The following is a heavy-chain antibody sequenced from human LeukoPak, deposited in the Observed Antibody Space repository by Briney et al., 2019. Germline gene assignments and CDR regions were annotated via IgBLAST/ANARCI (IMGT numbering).Heavy chain of an antibody. Sequence: SETLSLTCTVSGGAISTDYWSWILQPAGKELKSIGYIYYSGSTNYHPSIKSRVTISVDTSKNQFSLKLSSVTAADTAVYYCARRLEMATPSEFDYWGQGTLVTVSS. V-gene: IGHV4-59*08. CDR1: GGAISTDY. D-gene: IGHD5-24*01. CDR3: ARRLEMATPSEFDY. CDR2: IYYSGST. J-gene: IGHJ4*02.